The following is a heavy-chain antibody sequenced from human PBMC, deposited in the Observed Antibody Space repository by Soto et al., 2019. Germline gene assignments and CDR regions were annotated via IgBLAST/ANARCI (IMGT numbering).Heavy chain of an antibody. Sequence: QITLKESGPTLVEPTQTLTLTCTFSGFSLITTGSGVAWIRQPPGKALAWLALIYWDDDKRYSPSLKSRLTLTKDPHKNHGVLTMANMDPVDTGTYVGGHLMTAVTPCGMDVGGQGTAVTVSS. V-gene: IGHV2-5*02. CDR1: GFSLITTGSG. D-gene: IGHD4-17*01. J-gene: IGHJ6*02. CDR2: IYWDDDK. CDR3: GHLMTAVTPCGMDV.